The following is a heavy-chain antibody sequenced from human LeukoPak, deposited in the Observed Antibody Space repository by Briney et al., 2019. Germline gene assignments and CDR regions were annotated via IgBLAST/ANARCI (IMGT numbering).Heavy chain of an antibody. CDR3: ARVVDVGVPGFQH. J-gene: IGHJ1*01. V-gene: IGHV1-2*02. CDR2: INANRGDT. Sequence: ASVKVSCKTSGYTFTGYYLHWVRQAPRQGPEWMGWINANRGDTYYVQKFKGRITMTRDTSTNTAYMELNRLISDDTAVYYCARVVDVGVPGFQHWGRGTLVTVSS. CDR1: GYTFTGYY. D-gene: IGHD1-26*01.